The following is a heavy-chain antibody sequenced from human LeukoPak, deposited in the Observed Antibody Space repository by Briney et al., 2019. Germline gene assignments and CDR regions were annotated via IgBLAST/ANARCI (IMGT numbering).Heavy chain of an antibody. Sequence: ASVKVSCKASGYTFTSYYMHWVRQAPGQGLEWMGIINPSGGSTSYAQKFQGRVTMTRDTSTSTVYMELSSLRSEDTAVYYCARDKRPLTIFGVVIDYGMDVWGQGTTVTVSS. D-gene: IGHD3-3*01. CDR3: ARDKRPLTIFGVVIDYGMDV. CDR2: INPSGGST. V-gene: IGHV1-46*01. CDR1: GYTFTSYY. J-gene: IGHJ6*02.